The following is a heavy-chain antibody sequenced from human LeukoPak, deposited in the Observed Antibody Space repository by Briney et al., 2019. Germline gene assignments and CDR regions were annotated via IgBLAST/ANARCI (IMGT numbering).Heavy chain of an antibody. CDR2: IYYSGST. V-gene: IGHV4-39*07. D-gene: IGHD3-16*01. CDR1: GGSISSSSYY. CDR3: ARGKGYYDYVWGSYPVDY. Sequence: PSETLSLTCTVSGGSISSSSYYWGWFRQPPGKGLEWIGSIYYSGSTYYNPSLKSRVTISVDTSKNQFSLKLSSVTAADTAVYYCARGKGYYDYVWGSYPVDYWGQGTLVTVSS. J-gene: IGHJ4*02.